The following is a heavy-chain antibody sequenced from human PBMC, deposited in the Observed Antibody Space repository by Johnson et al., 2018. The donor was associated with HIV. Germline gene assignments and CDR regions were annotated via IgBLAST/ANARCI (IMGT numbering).Heavy chain of an antibody. CDR1: GFTFSSYD. CDR2: IGTAGDT. Sequence: VQLVESGGGLIQPGGSLRLSCAASGFTFSSYDMHWVRQATGKGLEWVSAIGTAGDTYYPDSVKGRFTISRDNSKNTVFLQMNSLRSDDTAVYFCARDQAYRSSWAFSFDIWGQGTMVIVSS. J-gene: IGHJ3*02. CDR3: ARDQAYRSSWAFSFDI. V-gene: IGHV3-13*01. D-gene: IGHD6-13*01.